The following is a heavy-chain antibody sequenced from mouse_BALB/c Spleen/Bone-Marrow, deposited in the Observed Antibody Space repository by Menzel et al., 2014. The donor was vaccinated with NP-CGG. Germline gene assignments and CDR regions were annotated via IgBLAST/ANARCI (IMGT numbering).Heavy chain of an antibody. Sequence: EVKVVESGGGLVHPGGSLKLSCAASGFDFSRYWMGWVRQAPGKGLEWIGEINPDSSTINYTPSLKDKFIISRDNAKNTLYLQMNKVRSEGTALYYCSRLGYYGGFAYWGQGTLVTVSA. CDR1: GFDFSRYW. J-gene: IGHJ3*01. CDR3: SRLGYYGGFAY. V-gene: IGHV4-1*02. CDR2: INPDSSTI. D-gene: IGHD2-3*01.